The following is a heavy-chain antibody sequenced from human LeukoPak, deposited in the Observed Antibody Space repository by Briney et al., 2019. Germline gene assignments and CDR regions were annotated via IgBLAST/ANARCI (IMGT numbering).Heavy chain of an antibody. CDR1: GGSISSGGYY. J-gene: IGHJ6*02. V-gene: IGHV4-31*03. D-gene: IGHD3-3*01. CDR2: IYYSGST. Sequence: SQTLSLTCTVSGGSISSGGYYWSWIRLHPGKGLEWIGYIYYSGSTYYNPSLKSRVTISVDTSKNQFSLKLSSVTAADTAVYYCASLFWSGYYTRRNYGMDVWGQGTTVTVSS. CDR3: ASLFWSGYYTRRNYGMDV.